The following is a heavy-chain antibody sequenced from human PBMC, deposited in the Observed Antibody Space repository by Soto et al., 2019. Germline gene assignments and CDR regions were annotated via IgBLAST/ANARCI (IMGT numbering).Heavy chain of an antibody. J-gene: IGHJ6*02. CDR3: ARGGNTAMVTKFYYYYGMDV. CDR1: GGTFSSYA. D-gene: IGHD5-18*01. CDR2: IIPIFGTA. V-gene: IGHV1-69*13. Sequence: SVKVSCKASGGTFSSYAISWVRQAPGQGLEWMGGIIPIFGTANYAQKFQGRVTITADESTSTAYMELSSLRSEDTAVYYCARGGNTAMVTKFYYYYGMDVWGQGTTVTVSS.